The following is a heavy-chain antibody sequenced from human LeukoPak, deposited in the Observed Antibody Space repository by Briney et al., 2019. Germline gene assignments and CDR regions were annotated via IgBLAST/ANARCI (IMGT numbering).Heavy chain of an antibody. CDR1: GFTFSSYG. Sequence: GGSLRLSCAASGFTFSSYGMHWVRQAPGKGLEWVAVIWYDGSNKYYADSVKGRFTISRDNSKNSLYLQMNSLRAEDTAVYYCARDGASSPHYYWGQGTLVTVSS. CDR2: IWYDGSNK. V-gene: IGHV3-33*01. CDR3: ARDGASSPHYY. D-gene: IGHD3-10*01. J-gene: IGHJ4*02.